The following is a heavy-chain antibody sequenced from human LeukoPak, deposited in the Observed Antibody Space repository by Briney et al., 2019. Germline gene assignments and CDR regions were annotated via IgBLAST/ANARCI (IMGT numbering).Heavy chain of an antibody. Sequence: AGGSLRLSCAASGFTFSSYAMNWVRQAPGKGLEGVAVISYDGSNKYYADSVKGRFTISRDNSKNTLYLQMNSLRAEDTAVYYCARAVRYYGYFDYWGQGTLVTVSS. D-gene: IGHD4-17*01. V-gene: IGHV3-30*04. CDR2: ISYDGSNK. CDR3: ARAVRYYGYFDY. J-gene: IGHJ4*02. CDR1: GFTFSSYA.